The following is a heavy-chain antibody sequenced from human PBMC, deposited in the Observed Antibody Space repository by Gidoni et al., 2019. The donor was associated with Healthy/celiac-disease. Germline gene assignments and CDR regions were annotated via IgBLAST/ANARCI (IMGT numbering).Heavy chain of an antibody. CDR3: ARADTYYDILTGYYKKFGYYFDY. V-gene: IGHV4-59*01. CDR1: GGSISSYY. D-gene: IGHD3-9*01. Sequence: QVQLQESGPGLVKPSETLSLTCTASGGSISSYYWSWLRQPPGKGLEWIGYIYYSGSTNYNPSLKSRVTISVDTSKNQFSLKLSSVTAADTAVYYCARADTYYDILTGYYKKFGYYFDYWGQGTLVTVSS. CDR2: IYYSGST. J-gene: IGHJ4*02.